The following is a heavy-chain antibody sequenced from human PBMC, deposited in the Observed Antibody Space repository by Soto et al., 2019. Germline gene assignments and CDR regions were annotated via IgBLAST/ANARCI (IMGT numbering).Heavy chain of an antibody. V-gene: IGHV4-34*01. D-gene: IGHD3-10*01. CDR1: GGSFSGNY. Sequence: PSETLSLTCAVSGGSFSGNYWTWIRQPPGKGLEWIGEINRGGSTNYNPSLKSRVTISTDTSKRQFSLRVTSVTAADTAVYFCARSYASGCYYAHWGRGTLVTVSS. CDR2: INRGGST. CDR3: ARSYASGCYYAH. J-gene: IGHJ4*02.